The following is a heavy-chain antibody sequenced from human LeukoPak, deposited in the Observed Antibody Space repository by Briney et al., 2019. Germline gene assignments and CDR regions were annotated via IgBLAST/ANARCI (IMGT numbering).Heavy chain of an antibody. CDR1: EFTFSSYG. V-gene: IGHV3-30*19. CDR3: AREWIRLWYYFDY. D-gene: IGHD5-18*01. CDR2: ISYDGSNK. Sequence: GGSLRLSCAASEFTFSSYGMHWVRQVPGKGLEWVAVISYDGSNKYYADSVKGRFTISRDNSKNTLYLQMNSLRAEDTAVYYCAREWIRLWYYFDYWGQGTLVTVSS. J-gene: IGHJ4*02.